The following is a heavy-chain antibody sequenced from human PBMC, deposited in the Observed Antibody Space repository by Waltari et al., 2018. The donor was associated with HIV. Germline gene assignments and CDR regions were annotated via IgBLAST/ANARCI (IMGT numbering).Heavy chain of an antibody. V-gene: IGHV3-30*01. Sequence: QVQLVESGGGVVQPGRSLRLSCAASGFIFSTYAVHWVGQAPGEGLEWVALISYDGSDESYADSVKGRFTISRDNSKNTLYLQMNSLRAEDTAVYYCARAPPYSTRWFYDAFDIWGQGTMVTVSS. CDR2: ISYDGSDE. CDR3: ARAPPYSTRWFYDAFDI. J-gene: IGHJ3*02. CDR1: GFIFSTYA. D-gene: IGHD6-13*01.